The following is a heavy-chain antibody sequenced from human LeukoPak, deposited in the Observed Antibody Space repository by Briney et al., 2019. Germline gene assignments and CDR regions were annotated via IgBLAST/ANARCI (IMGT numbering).Heavy chain of an antibody. J-gene: IGHJ5*02. D-gene: IGHD7-27*01. Sequence: SQTLSLTCTVSGGSISGGGYYWTWIRQHPGKGLEWIGNVYHSGSTYISYSGSPYYNPSLKSRLSISIDTSQNQFSLRLSSVTAADTAVYYCARGGPNWGSCFDPWGQGTLVTVSS. CDR3: ARGGPNWGSCFDP. V-gene: IGHV4-31*03. CDR1: GGSISGGGYY. CDR2: ISYSGSP.